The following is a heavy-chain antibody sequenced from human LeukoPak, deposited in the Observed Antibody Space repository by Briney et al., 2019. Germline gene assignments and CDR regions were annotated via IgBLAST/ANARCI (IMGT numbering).Heavy chain of an antibody. Sequence: PSETLSLTCTVSGGSISSYYWSWIRQPPGKGLEWIGYIYYSGSTNYNPSLKSRVTISVDTSKNQFSLKLSSVTAADTAVYYCARESVAGPFGYWGQGTLVTVSS. V-gene: IGHV4-59*01. D-gene: IGHD6-19*01. CDR3: ARESVAGPFGY. CDR1: GGSISSYY. CDR2: IYYSGST. J-gene: IGHJ4*02.